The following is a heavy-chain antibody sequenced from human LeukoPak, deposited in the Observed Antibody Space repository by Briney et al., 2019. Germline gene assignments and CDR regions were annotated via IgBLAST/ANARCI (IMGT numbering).Heavy chain of an antibody. J-gene: IGHJ4*02. CDR3: AKDPYYYDSSGYPRYFDY. CDR2: ISGSVGST. V-gene: IGHV3-23*01. D-gene: IGHD3-22*01. Sequence: GGSLRLSCAASGFTFSSYAMSWVRQAPGKGLEWVSAISGSVGSTYYADSVKGRFTISRDNSKNTLYLQMNSLRAEDTAVYYCAKDPYYYDSSGYPRYFDYWGQGTLVTVSS. CDR1: GFTFSSYA.